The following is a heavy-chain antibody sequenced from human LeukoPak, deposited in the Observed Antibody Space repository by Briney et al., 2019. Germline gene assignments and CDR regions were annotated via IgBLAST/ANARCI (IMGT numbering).Heavy chain of an antibody. Sequence: PGGSLRLSCAASGFTFSSYSMNWVRQAPGKGLEWVSSISSSSSYIYYADSVKGRFTISRDNAKNSLYLQMNSLRAEDTAVYYCASTPGGPGYDFWSGYYRWEYYFDYWGQGTLVTVSS. CDR1: GFTFSSYS. CDR3: ASTPGGPGYDFWSGYYRWEYYFDY. V-gene: IGHV3-21*01. CDR2: ISSSSSYI. D-gene: IGHD3-3*01. J-gene: IGHJ4*02.